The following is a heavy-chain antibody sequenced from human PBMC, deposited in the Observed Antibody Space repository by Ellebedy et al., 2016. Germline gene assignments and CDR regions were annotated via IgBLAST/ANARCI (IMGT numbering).Heavy chain of an antibody. V-gene: IGHV4-30-4*01. CDR3: VRGGYGAHQGPFPY. D-gene: IGHD4-17*01. Sequence: SETLSLTXTVSGGSISSGDYYWSWIRQPPGKGLEWIGYIYYSGSTYYNPSLKSRVTISVDTSKNQFSLKLSSVTAADTAVYYCVRGGYGAHQGPFPYWGQGTLVTVSS. CDR1: GGSISSGDYY. CDR2: IYYSGST. J-gene: IGHJ4*02.